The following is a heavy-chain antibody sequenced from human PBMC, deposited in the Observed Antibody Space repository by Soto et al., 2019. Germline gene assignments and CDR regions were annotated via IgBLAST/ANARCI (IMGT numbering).Heavy chain of an antibody. D-gene: IGHD2-15*01. J-gene: IGHJ4*02. Sequence: EVQLVESGGGLVQPGGSLRLSCAASGFIFSTYWMSWLRQAPGKGLEWVASIKQDGSEKSYVDSVKGRFTISRDNAKNSLFLQMNSLRVEDTAVYYCARARWTSTPFDHWGQGTLVTVSS. CDR3: ARARWTSTPFDH. CDR1: GFIFSTYW. CDR2: IKQDGSEK. V-gene: IGHV3-7*04.